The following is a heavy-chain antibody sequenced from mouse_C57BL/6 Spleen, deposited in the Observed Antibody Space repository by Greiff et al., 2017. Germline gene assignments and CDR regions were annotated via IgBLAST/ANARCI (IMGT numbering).Heavy chain of an antibody. D-gene: IGHD2-2*01. Sequence: VQLQQSGAELVKPGASVKISCKASGYAISSYWMNWVKQRPGKGLEGIGQIYPGDGDTNYNGKFKGKATLTADTSSSTAYIQHISLTSEDSAVYFCARRLPPYYAIDYGGQGTSVTVSS. J-gene: IGHJ4*01. CDR2: IYPGDGDT. CDR1: GYAISSYW. V-gene: IGHV1-80*01. CDR3: ARRLPPYYAIDY.